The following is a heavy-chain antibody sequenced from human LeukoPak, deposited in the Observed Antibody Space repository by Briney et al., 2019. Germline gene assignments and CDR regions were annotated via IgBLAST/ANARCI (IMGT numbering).Heavy chain of an antibody. CDR2: FSSSSSYI. J-gene: IGHJ3*02. CDR3: ARDEGPSNYGDAFDI. Sequence: GGSLRHSCAASGFTFGDYTMNWVRQAPGKGLEYVSSFSSSSSYIYYADSVKGRFTISRDNARNSLYLQMNSLRAEDTAVYYCARDEGPSNYGDAFDIWGQGTMVTVSS. CDR1: GFTFGDYT. V-gene: IGHV3-21*01. D-gene: IGHD4-17*01.